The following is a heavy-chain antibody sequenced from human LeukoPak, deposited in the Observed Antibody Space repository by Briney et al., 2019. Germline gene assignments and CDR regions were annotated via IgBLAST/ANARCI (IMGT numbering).Heavy chain of an antibody. CDR1: GFTFSSYT. D-gene: IGHD5-24*01. CDR2: LSGTGGDT. V-gene: IGHV3-23*01. CDR3: AKGTEDGYDY. Sequence: GGSLRLSCAASGFTFSSYTMTWVRQAPGKGLEWVSALSGTGGDTYYADSVRGRFTISRDNSKNTLYLQMRSLSAEDTALYYCAKGTEDGYDYWGQGTLVTVSS. J-gene: IGHJ4*02.